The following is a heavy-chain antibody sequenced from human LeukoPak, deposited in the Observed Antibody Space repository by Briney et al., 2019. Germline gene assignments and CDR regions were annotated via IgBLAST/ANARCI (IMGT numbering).Heavy chain of an antibody. J-gene: IGHJ6*02. CDR3: ARNGGQQLALYYYGMDV. CDR2: ISYDGSNK. CDR1: GFTFSSYG. V-gene: IGHV3-30*03. Sequence: GRSLRLSCAASGFTFSSYGMHWVRQAPGKGLEWVAVISYDGSNKYYADSVKGRFTISRDNSKNTLYLQMNSLRAEDTAVYYCARNGGQQLALYYYGMDVWGQGTTVTVSS. D-gene: IGHD6-13*01.